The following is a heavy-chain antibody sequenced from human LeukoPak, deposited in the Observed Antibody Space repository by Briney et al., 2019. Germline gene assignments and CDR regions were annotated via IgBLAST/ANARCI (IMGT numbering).Heavy chain of an antibody. Sequence: SETLSLTCTVSGGSISSSSYYWGWIRQPPGKGLEWIGNIYYSGSTYCNPSLKSRVTISADTSKNQFSLKLRSMTAANTAVYYCARGVSRNEDYYYDSSGSVWFDPWGQGTLVTVSS. CDR2: IYYSGST. CDR3: ARGVSRNEDYYYDSSGSVWFDP. V-gene: IGHV4-39*07. D-gene: IGHD3-22*01. J-gene: IGHJ5*02. CDR1: GGSISSSSYY.